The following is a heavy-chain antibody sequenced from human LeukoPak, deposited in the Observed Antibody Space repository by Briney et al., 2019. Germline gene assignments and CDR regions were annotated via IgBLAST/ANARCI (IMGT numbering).Heavy chain of an antibody. CDR1: NYSITSGYS. J-gene: IGHJ6*03. Sequence: SETLSLTCTVSNYSITSGYSWGWIRQPPGKGLEWIGSIYDSGSTYYNPSLKSRVTISVDTSKNQFSLKLSSVTAADTAVYYCARRVGRYFGERAYYYNYMDVWGKGTTVTISS. CDR2: IYDSGST. V-gene: IGHV4-38-2*02. D-gene: IGHD3-10*01. CDR3: ARRVGRYFGERAYYYNYMDV.